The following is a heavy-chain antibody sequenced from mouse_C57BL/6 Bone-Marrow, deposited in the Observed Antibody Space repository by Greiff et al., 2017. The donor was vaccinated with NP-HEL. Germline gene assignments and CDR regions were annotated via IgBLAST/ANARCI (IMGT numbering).Heavy chain of an antibody. CDR1: GFTFSSYA. CDR2: ISDGGSYT. J-gene: IGHJ4*01. V-gene: IGHV5-4*01. CDR3: ARGITTVVADYAMDY. D-gene: IGHD1-1*01. Sequence: EVQGVESGGGLVKPGGSLKLSCAASGFTFSSYAMSWVRQTPEKRLEWVATISDGGSYTYYPDNVKGRFTLSRDNAKNNLYLQMSHLKSEDTAMYYCARGITTVVADYAMDYWGQGTSVTVSS.